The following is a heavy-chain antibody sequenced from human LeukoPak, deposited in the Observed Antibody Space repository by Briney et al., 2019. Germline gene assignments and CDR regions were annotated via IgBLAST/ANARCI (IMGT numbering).Heavy chain of an antibody. Sequence: SETLALTCTVSGGSISNYYWSWIRQPPGKGLECIGHIYYSGRTNYNPSLKSRVPISVDTSKNQCSLKLSSVTAADTAVYFCARRRSGYYAFDIWGQGTMLSVSS. V-gene: IGHV4-59*08. CDR3: ARRRSGYYAFDI. J-gene: IGHJ3*02. D-gene: IGHD3-3*01. CDR2: IYYSGRT. CDR1: GGSISNYY.